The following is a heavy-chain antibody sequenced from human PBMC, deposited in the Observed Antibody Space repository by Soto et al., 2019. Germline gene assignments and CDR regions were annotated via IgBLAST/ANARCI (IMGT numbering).Heavy chain of an antibody. CDR2: IVPLFGTT. CDR1: GGNFTSYA. Sequence: SVKVSCKASGGNFTSYAISWVRQAPGQGLEFMGGIVPLFGTTNYAHKFRGRVTVTADESTSTVYMEMSSLRSEDTAVYYCAKASGRSWYNWFDPWGQGTLVAVSS. CDR3: AKASGRSWYNWFDP. D-gene: IGHD6-13*01. V-gene: IGHV1-69*13. J-gene: IGHJ5*02.